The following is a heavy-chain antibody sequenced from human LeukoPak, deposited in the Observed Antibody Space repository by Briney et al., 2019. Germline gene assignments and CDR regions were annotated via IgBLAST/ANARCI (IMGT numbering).Heavy chain of an antibody. CDR1: GGSISSYY. D-gene: IGHD4-11*01. V-gene: IGHV4-59*01. CDR2: IYYSGST. Sequence: PSETLSLTCTVSGGSISSYYWSWIRQPPGKGLEWIGYIYYSGSTNYNPSLKSRVTISVDTSKNQFSLKLSSETAADTAVYYCARTTDVWGQGTTVTVSS. J-gene: IGHJ6*02. CDR3: ARTTDV.